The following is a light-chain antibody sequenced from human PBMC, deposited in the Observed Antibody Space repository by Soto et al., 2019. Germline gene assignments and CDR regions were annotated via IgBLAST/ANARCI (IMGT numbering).Light chain of an antibody. Sequence: VIWMTQSPSLLSASTGDRVTISCRMSQGISSYLAWYQQKPGKAPRLLINAASNLQSGVPSRFRGSGSETDFTLTITSLQPEDFATYYCQQSYTTPRTFGQGTKVDIK. CDR1: QGISSY. J-gene: IGKJ1*01. CDR2: AAS. CDR3: QQSYTTPRT. V-gene: IGKV1D-8*03.